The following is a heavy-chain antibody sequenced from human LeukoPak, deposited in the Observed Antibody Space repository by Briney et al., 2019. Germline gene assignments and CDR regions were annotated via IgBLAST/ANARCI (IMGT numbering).Heavy chain of an antibody. CDR1: GFTFSSYG. Sequence: GGTLRLSCAASGFTFSSYGMSWVRQAPGKGLEWVSYISHSGSTIYYADSVKGRFTISRDNAKNSLYLQMSSLRADDTAVYYCARALLNDGSDYWGQGTLVTVSS. CDR2: ISHSGSTI. D-gene: IGHD2-8*01. CDR3: ARALLNDGSDY. J-gene: IGHJ4*02. V-gene: IGHV3-48*04.